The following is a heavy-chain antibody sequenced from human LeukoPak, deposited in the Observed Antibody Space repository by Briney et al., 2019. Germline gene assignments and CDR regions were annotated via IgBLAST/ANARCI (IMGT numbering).Heavy chain of an antibody. Sequence: ASVRVSCKASGYTFTSYGISWVRQAPGQGLEWMGWICAYNGNTNYAQKLQGRVTMTTDTSTSTAYMELRSLRSDDTAVYYCAREATVVTPPAFDIWGQGTMVTVSS. V-gene: IGHV1-18*01. J-gene: IGHJ3*02. CDR1: GYTFTSYG. D-gene: IGHD4-23*01. CDR3: AREATVVTPPAFDI. CDR2: ICAYNGNT.